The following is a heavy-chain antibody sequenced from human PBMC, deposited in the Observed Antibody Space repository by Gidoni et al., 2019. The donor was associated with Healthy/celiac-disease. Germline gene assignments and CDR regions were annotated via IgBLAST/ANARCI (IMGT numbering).Heavy chain of an antibody. Sequence: EVQLLGSGGGLVQPGGSLILYCAASGFTFSSYAMSWVRQAPGKGLEWVSAISGSGGSTYYAASVKGRSTIVRDNSKNTLYLQMTSLRAEDTAVYYCAKNLAAAVADYWGQGTLVTVSS. CDR1: GFTFSSYA. V-gene: IGHV3-23*01. CDR2: ISGSGGST. D-gene: IGHD6-19*01. CDR3: AKNLAAAVADY. J-gene: IGHJ4*02.